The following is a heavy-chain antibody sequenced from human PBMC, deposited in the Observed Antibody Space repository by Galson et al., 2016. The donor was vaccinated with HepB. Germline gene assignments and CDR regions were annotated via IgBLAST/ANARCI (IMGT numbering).Heavy chain of an antibody. CDR3: ATFYLDSSGYFLSDY. D-gene: IGHD3-22*01. CDR1: GGSLSGYF. Sequence: SETLSLTCGVYGGSLSGYFWNWIRQPPGKGLEWIGDIRHGGSTNYSPSLMSRVTISGGASENQFSLKLSSVTAADTAVYYCATFYLDSSGYFLSDYWGQGTLVTVSS. J-gene: IGHJ4*02. V-gene: IGHV4-34*01. CDR2: IRHGGST.